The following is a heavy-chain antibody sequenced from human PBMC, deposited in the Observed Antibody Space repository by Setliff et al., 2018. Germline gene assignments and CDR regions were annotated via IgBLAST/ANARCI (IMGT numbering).Heavy chain of an antibody. D-gene: IGHD1-26*01. CDR2: IYYSGST. CDR1: GGSISNYY. Sequence: YESLSLTCIVSGGSISNYYWGWIRQPPGKGLEYIGSIYYSGSTYYNPSLKSRLTISVDTAKTQFSLRLISVTAADTAVYYCARHLSSGSYYGGAYYYMDVWGKGTTVTVSS. J-gene: IGHJ6*03. V-gene: IGHV4-59*08. CDR3: ARHLSSGSYYGGAYYYMDV.